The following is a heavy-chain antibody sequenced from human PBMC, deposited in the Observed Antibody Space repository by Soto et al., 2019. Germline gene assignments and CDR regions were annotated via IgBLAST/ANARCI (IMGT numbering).Heavy chain of an antibody. CDR2: IWYDGSNK. D-gene: IGHD4-17*01. CDR1: GFTFSSYG. CDR3: ARDLSGDYGALDT. V-gene: IGHV3-33*01. Sequence: GGSLRLSCAPSGFTFSSYGMHWARQAPGKGLEWVAVIWYDGSNKVYADSVKSRFTISRDNSKNTLYLQMNSLRAEDTAVYYCARDLSGDYGALDTWGQGTMVTVSS. J-gene: IGHJ3*02.